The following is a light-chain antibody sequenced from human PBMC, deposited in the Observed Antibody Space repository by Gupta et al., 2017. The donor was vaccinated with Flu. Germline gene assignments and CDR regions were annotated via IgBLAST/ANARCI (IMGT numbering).Light chain of an antibody. CDR2: RAS. J-gene: IGKJ1*01. CDR3: QQFYKLPKT. V-gene: IGKV3-15*01. Sequence: EIVMTQSPVTLSLSPGERATLSCRTSESVGTDLVWYQQKPGQPPRLLMSRASTRATDIPGRFSGSGSGTEFTLTISSLQPEDFAVYYCQQFYKLPKTFGQGTKVEIK. CDR1: ESVGTD.